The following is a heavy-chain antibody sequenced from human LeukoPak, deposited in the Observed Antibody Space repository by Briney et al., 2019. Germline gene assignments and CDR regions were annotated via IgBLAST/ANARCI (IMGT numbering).Heavy chain of an antibody. D-gene: IGHD3-10*01. Sequence: GGSLRLSCAASGFTFSSYAMSWVRQAPGKGLEWVSAISGSGGSTYYADSVKGRFTISRDNAKNSLYLQMNSLRAEDTAVYYCARDVDRGVSSTDYWGQGTLVTVSS. V-gene: IGHV3-23*01. J-gene: IGHJ4*02. CDR3: ARDVDRGVSSTDY. CDR1: GFTFSSYA. CDR2: ISGSGGST.